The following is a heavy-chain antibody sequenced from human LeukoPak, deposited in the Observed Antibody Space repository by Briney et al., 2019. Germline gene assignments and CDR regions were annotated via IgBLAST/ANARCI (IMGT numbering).Heavy chain of an antibody. CDR3: TKEPELLPSGDWFDP. J-gene: IGHJ5*02. CDR1: GFTSTRHA. V-gene: IGHV3-23*01. Sequence: GGSLRLSCAASGFTSTRHAMSWVRQAPGKGLEWVSGIGARGRNTYYADSVQGRFTISRDNSQDNLFLQMNSLRDDDTAIYYCTKEPELLPSGDWFDPWGQGTLVTVSS. D-gene: IGHD1-14*01. CDR2: IGARGRNT.